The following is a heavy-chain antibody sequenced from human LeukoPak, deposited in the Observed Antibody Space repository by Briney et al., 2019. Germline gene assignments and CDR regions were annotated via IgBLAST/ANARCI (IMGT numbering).Heavy chain of an antibody. J-gene: IGHJ4*02. CDR1: GFTFSDYY. Sequence: PGGSLRLSCAASGFTFSDYYMSWIRQAPGKGLEWVSYISSSSSTIYYADSVKGRFTISRDNAKNSLYLQMNSLRAEDTAVYYCARVVRYDSSGYYSGYFDYWGQGTLVTVSS. CDR3: ARVVRYDSSGYYSGYFDY. D-gene: IGHD3-22*01. V-gene: IGHV3-11*04. CDR2: ISSSSSTI.